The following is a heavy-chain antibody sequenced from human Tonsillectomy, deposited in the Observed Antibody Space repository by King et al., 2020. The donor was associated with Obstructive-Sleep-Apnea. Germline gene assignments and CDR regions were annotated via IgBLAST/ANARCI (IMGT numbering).Heavy chain of an antibody. CDR2: IHYTGST. J-gene: IGHJ4*02. V-gene: IGHV4-30-4*01. D-gene: IGHD3-10*01. CDR1: GGSISSGNSY. Sequence: VQLQESGPGLVKPTQTLSLTCTASGGSISSGNSYWSWIRQSPGKGLEWIGFIHYTGSTYYNPSLRSRVSISVDTSKNYFSLKLTSVTAADTAVYYCARTFYGSGSYHFDSWGQGTLVTVSS. CDR3: ARTFYGSGSYHFDS.